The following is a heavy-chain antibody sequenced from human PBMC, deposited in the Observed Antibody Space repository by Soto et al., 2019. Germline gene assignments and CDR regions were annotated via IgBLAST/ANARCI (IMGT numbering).Heavy chain of an antibody. CDR3: ARFVITIVEVGSVNWFDP. CDR2: IYHSGST. CDR1: GGSISSGGYS. V-gene: IGHV4-30-2*01. J-gene: IGHJ5*02. D-gene: IGHD3-3*01. Sequence: QLQLQESGSGLVKPSQTLSLTCAVSGGSISSGGYSWSWIRQPPGKGLERIGYIYHSGSTYYNPSLKSRVTISVDRSKNQFSLKLSSVTAAYTAVYYCARFVITIVEVGSVNWFDPCGQGTLVTVSS.